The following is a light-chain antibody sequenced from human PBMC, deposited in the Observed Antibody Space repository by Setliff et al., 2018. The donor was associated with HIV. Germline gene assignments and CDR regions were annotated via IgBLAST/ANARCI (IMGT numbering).Light chain of an antibody. CDR2: EVT. V-gene: IGLV2-14*01. CDR1: GSDVGGYNY. J-gene: IGLJ1*01. Sequence: QSALTQPASVSGSPGQSIAISCTGTGSDVGGYNYVSWYQQHPGKAPKLIIYEVTNRPSGVSGRFSGSKFGNTASLIISGLQPEDEADYYCTSYTSSSSLENVFGTGTKVTVL. CDR3: TSYTSSSSLENV.